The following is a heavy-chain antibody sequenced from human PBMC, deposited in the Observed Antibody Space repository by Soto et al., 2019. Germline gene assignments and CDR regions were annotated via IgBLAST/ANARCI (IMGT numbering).Heavy chain of an antibody. D-gene: IGHD1-26*01. CDR2: IKQDGSEK. J-gene: IGHJ2*01. V-gene: IGHV3-7*01. CDR3: ALLEHHGGWYFDL. Sequence: EVQLVESGGGLVQPGGSLRLSCAASGFTFSGYRMTWVRQTPGKGLEWVANIKQDGSEKYYVDSVKGRFTISRDNAKNSLYLQMNSLRAEDTAVYYCALLEHHGGWYFDLWGRGTLVTVSS. CDR1: GFTFSGYR.